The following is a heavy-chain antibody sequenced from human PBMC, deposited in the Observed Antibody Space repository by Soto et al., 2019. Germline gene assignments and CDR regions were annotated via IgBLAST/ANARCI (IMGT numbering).Heavy chain of an antibody. Sequence: QVQLVESGGGVVQPGRSLRLSCAASGFTFSSYAMHWVRQAPGKGLEWVAVISYDGSNKYYADSVKGRFTISRDNSKNTLYLQMNCLRAEDTAVYYCARDLVVPAAMPRGRYYYGMDVWGQGTTVTVSS. CDR1: GFTFSSYA. V-gene: IGHV3-30-3*01. CDR3: ARDLVVPAAMPRGRYYYGMDV. D-gene: IGHD2-2*01. CDR2: ISYDGSNK. J-gene: IGHJ6*02.